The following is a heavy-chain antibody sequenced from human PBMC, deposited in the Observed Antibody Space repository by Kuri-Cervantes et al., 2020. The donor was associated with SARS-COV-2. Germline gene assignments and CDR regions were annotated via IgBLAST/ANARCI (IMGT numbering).Heavy chain of an antibody. CDR1: GFTFSNAW. V-gene: IGHV3-15*01. CDR2: IKSKTDGGTT. J-gene: IGHJ3*02. Sequence: GGSLRLSCAASGFTFSNAWMSWVRQAPGKGLEWVGRIKSKTDGGTTDYAAPVKGRFTISRDDSKNTLYLRMNSLKTEDTAVYYCTTDQILGMQAFDIWGQGTMVTVSS. D-gene: IGHD7-27*01. CDR3: TTDQILGMQAFDI.